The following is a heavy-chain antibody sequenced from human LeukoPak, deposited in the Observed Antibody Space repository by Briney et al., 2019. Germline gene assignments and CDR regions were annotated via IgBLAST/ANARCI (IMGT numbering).Heavy chain of an antibody. Sequence: GGSLRLSCAASGFTFSDYYMSWIRQAPGKGLEWVSYIGSRGSTIYYADSVKGRFTISRDNAKNSLYLQMNSLRAEDTAVYYCARSTTGTTSKFDYWGQGTLVTVYS. D-gene: IGHD1-1*01. CDR2: IGSRGSTI. CDR3: ARSTTGTTSKFDY. CDR1: GFTFSDYY. V-gene: IGHV3-11*01. J-gene: IGHJ4*02.